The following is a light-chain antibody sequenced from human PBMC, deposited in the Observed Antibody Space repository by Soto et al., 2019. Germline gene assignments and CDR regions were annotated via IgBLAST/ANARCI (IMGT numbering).Light chain of an antibody. J-gene: IGKJ4*01. CDR2: GAS. V-gene: IGKV3D-20*02. CDR3: LQRSNWLT. CDR1: QSVTSSF. Sequence: EVVLTQSPGTLSLSPGERATLSCRTSQSVTSSFLSWFQQKPGQPPRLLLYGASRRATGTPDRFSGSGSGTDFTLIISSLEPEDSAVYYCLQRSNWLTFGGGTKVEIK.